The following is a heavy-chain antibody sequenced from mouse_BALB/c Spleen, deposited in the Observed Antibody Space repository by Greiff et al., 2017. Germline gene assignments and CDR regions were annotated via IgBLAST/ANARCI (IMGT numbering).Heavy chain of an antibody. CDR3: ATYGNYYAMDY. V-gene: IGHV1S137*01. CDR2: ISTYYGDA. J-gene: IGHJ4*01. Sequence: QVQLQQSGAELVRPGVSVKISCKGSGYTFTDYAMHWVKQSHAKSLEWIGVISTYYGDASYNQKFKGKATMTVDKSSSTAYMELARLTSEDSAIYYCATYGNYYAMDYWGQGTSVTVSS. CDR1: GYTFTDYA. D-gene: IGHD2-10*02.